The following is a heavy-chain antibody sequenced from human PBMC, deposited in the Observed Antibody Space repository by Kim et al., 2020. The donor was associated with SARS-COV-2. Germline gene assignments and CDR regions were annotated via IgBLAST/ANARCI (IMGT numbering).Heavy chain of an antibody. CDR2: ISYDGSNK. Sequence: GGSLRLSCAASGFTFSSYAMHWVRQAPGKGLEWVAVISYDGSNKYYADSVKGRFTISRDNSKNTLYLQMNSLRAEDTAVYYCAREARHLWFGELYFDYWGQGTLVTVSS. J-gene: IGHJ4*02. D-gene: IGHD3-10*01. CDR1: GFTFSSYA. CDR3: AREARHLWFGELYFDY. V-gene: IGHV3-30*04.